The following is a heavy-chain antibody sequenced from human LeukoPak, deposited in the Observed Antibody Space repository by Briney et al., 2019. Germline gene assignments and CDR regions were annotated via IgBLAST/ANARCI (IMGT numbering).Heavy chain of an antibody. D-gene: IGHD3-16*02. CDR1: GFTFSSYW. J-gene: IGHJ4*02. Sequence: GGSLRLSCVASGFTFSSYWMSWVRQAPGKGLEWVAYIKQDGSEKYYVDSVKGRFTISRDNAENSLYLQMNSLRAEDTAVYYCVRDRRYYDHVWGSYRYTENDYWGQGTLVTVSS. CDR3: VRDRRYYDHVWGSYRYTENDY. V-gene: IGHV3-7*01. CDR2: IKQDGSEK.